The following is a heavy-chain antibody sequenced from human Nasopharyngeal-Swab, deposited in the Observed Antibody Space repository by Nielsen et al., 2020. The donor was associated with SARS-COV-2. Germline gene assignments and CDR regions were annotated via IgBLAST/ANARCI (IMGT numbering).Heavy chain of an antibody. D-gene: IGHD2-2*01. CDR1: GFTFSSYR. CDR3: ARDLIVVVPAAMDVHWFDP. V-gene: IGHV3-21*01. Sequence: GGSLRLSCAASGFTFSSYRMHWVRQAPGQGLEWVSSISSSSSYIYYADSVKGRFTISRDNAKNSLYLQMNSLRAEDTAVYYCARDLIVVVPAAMDVHWFDPWGQGTLVTVSS. J-gene: IGHJ5*02. CDR2: ISSSSSYI.